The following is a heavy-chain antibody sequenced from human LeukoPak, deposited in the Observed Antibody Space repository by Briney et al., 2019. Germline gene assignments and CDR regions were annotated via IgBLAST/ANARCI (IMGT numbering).Heavy chain of an antibody. D-gene: IGHD1-26*01. CDR3: ATSLGLGAHFDY. CDR2: FDPEDGET. CDR1: GYTLTELS. Sequence: ASVKVSCKVSGYTLTELSMHWARQAPGKGLEWMGGFDPEDGETIYAQKFQGRVTMTEDTSTDTAYMELSSLRSEDTAVYYCATSLGLGAHFDYWGQGTLVTVSS. J-gene: IGHJ4*02. V-gene: IGHV1-24*01.